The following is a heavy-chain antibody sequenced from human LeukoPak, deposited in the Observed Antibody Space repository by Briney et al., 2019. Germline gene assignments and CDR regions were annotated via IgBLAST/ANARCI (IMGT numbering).Heavy chain of an antibody. CDR3: ARRIGYSSSWSNWFDP. V-gene: IGHV4-39*07. J-gene: IGHJ5*02. CDR2: IYHSGST. Sequence: SETLSLTCTVSGGSISSSSYYWGWIRQPPGKGLEWIGSIYHSGSTYYNPSLKSQVTISVDTSKNQFFLKLSSVTAADTAVYYCARRIGYSSSWSNWFDPWGQGTLVTVSS. CDR1: GGSISSSSYY. D-gene: IGHD6-13*01.